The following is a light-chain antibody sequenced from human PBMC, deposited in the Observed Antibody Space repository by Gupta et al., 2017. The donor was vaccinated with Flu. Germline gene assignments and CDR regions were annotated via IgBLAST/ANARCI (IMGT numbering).Light chain of an antibody. CDR1: SSDVGGYDY. V-gene: IGLV2-8*01. J-gene: IGLJ3*02. Sequence: QSALTQPPSASGSPGQSVTISCTGTSSDVGGYDYVTWYQQNPGKDPRLMNDEVTKRPSGVPDNFSGSKSGNTASLTVFGHQAEDEADYYCSSYAGSNKLVFGGGTELTVL. CDR3: SSYAGSNKLV. CDR2: EVT.